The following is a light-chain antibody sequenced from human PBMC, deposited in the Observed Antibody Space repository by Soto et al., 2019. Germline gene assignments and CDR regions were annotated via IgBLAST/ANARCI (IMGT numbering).Light chain of an antibody. CDR1: QSVSRNY. CDR3: QQFGTSPT. V-gene: IGKV3-20*01. Sequence: EIVLTQSPDTLSLSPGERATLSCRASQSVSRNYLAWYQRKPGQAPRLLIYGASSRATAIPDRFSGSGSGTDFTLTISRLEPEDFAVYYCQQFGTSPTFGQGTKLEIK. J-gene: IGKJ2*01. CDR2: GAS.